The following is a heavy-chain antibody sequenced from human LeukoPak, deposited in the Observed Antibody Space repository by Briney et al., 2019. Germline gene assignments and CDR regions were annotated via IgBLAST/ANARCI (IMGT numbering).Heavy chain of an antibody. D-gene: IGHD3-3*01. J-gene: IGHJ4*02. V-gene: IGHV4-34*01. Sequence: SSETLSLTCAVYGGSFSGYYWSWIRQSPGKGLEWIGEINHSGSTNYNPSLKSRVTISVDTSKNQFSLKLSSVTAADTAVYYCARFLEMQAYYFDYWGQGTLVTVSS. CDR1: GGSFSGYY. CDR3: ARFLEMQAYYFDY. CDR2: INHSGST.